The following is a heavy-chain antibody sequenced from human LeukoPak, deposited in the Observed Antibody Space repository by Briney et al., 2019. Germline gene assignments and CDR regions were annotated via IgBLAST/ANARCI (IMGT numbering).Heavy chain of an antibody. J-gene: IGHJ3*02. CDR1: GGSFSGYY. CDR3: ALWGGGAFDI. V-gene: IGHV4-34*01. Sequence: SETLSLTCAVYGGSFSGYYWSWIRQPPGKGLEWIGEINHSGSTNYNPSLKSRVTISVDTSKNQFSLRLTSVTAADTALYYCALWGGGAFDIWGQGTMVTVSS. D-gene: IGHD3-16*01. CDR2: INHSGST.